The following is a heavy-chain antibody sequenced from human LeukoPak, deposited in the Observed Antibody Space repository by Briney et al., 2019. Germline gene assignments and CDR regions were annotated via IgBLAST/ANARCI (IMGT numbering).Heavy chain of an antibody. D-gene: IGHD6-13*01. CDR2: ISGSGGST. V-gene: IGHV3-23*01. J-gene: IGHJ4*02. CDR3: ATVGYSSWYTFDY. CDR1: GFIFSSCA. Sequence: GGSLRLSCATSGFIFSSCAMSWVRQAPGKGLEWVSVISGSGGSTNYAESVKGRFTISRDNSKNTLYLQMNSLRAEDPAVYYCATVGYSSWYTFDYWGQGTLVTVSS.